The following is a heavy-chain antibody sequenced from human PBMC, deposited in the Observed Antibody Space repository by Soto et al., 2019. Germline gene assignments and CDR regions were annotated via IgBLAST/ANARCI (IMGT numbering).Heavy chain of an antibody. J-gene: IGHJ4*02. Sequence: PSETLSLTCAVSGGSISSSYWWSWVRQPPGKGLEWIGEIYHSGSANYNPSLKSRVTISVDNSKNQFSLKLSSVTAADTAVYYCARYIAASGTYYFDPWGQGTLVTVSS. CDR1: GGSISSSYW. CDR2: IYHSGSA. CDR3: ARYIAASGTYYFDP. D-gene: IGHD6-13*01. V-gene: IGHV4-4*02.